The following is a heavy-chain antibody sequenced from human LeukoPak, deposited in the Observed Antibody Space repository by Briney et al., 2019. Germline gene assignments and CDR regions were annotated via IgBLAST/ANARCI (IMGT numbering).Heavy chain of an antibody. J-gene: IGHJ6*03. D-gene: IGHD6-19*01. Sequence: ASVKVSCKASGYTFTGYYMHWVRQAPGQGLEWMGWINPNSGGTNYAQKFQGRVTMTRDTSISTAYMELSSLRSEDTAVYYCARGGKGRQWLFLGPTKLYYMDVWGKGTTVTVSS. V-gene: IGHV1-2*02. CDR1: GYTFTGYY. CDR3: ARGGKGRQWLFLGPTKLYYMDV. CDR2: INPNSGGT.